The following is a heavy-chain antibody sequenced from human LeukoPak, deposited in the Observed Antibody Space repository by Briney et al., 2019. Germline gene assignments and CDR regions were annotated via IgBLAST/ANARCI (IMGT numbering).Heavy chain of an antibody. CDR3: AREDYSNFHGFVYYMDV. V-gene: IGHV4-39*07. CDR2: IYYSGST. J-gene: IGHJ6*03. Sequence: PSETLSLTCTVSGGSISSSSYYWGWIRQPPGKGLEWIGSIYYSGSTYYNPSLKSRVTISVDTSKNQFSLKLSSVTAADTAVYYCAREDYSNFHGFVYYMDVWGKGTTVTVSS. CDR1: GGSISSSSYY. D-gene: IGHD4-11*01.